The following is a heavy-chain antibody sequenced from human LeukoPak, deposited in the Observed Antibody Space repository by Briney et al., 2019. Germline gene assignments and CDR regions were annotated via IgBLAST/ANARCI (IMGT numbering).Heavy chain of an antibody. D-gene: IGHD1-26*01. Sequence: ASVKASCKASGYTFTGYYMHWVRQAPGQGLEWMGWINPNSGGTNYAQKFQGRVTMTRDTSISTAYMELSRLRSDDTAVYYCAREDGGSYSGWFDPWGQGTLVTVSS. CDR3: AREDGGSYSGWFDP. V-gene: IGHV1-2*02. CDR2: INPNSGGT. J-gene: IGHJ5*02. CDR1: GYTFTGYY.